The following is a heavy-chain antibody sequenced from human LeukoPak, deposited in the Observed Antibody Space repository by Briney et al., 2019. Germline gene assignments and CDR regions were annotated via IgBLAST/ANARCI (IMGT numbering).Heavy chain of an antibody. D-gene: IGHD3-22*01. J-gene: IGHJ5*02. CDR3: ARGEAYYYDSSGYTNWFDP. V-gene: IGHV4-39*07. Sequence: SETLSLTCTVSGGSISSSSYYWGWIRQPPGKGLEWIGSIYYSGSTYYNPSLKSRVTISVDTSKNQFSLKLSSVTAADTAVYYCARGEAYYYDSSGYTNWFDPWGQGTLVTVSS. CDR1: GGSISSSSYY. CDR2: IYYSGST.